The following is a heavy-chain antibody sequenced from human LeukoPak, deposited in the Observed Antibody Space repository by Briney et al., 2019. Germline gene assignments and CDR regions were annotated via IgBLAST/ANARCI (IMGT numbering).Heavy chain of an antibody. Sequence: PSETLSLTCTVSGGSISSGDYYWSWIRQPPGKGLEWIGYIYYSGSTYYNPSLKSRVTISVDTSKNQFSLKLSSVTAVDTAVYYCAGSYYDFWSGYPDYYYYYGMDVWGQGTTVTVSS. J-gene: IGHJ6*02. CDR1: GGSISSGDYY. V-gene: IGHV4-30-4*01. CDR2: IYYSGST. CDR3: AGSYYDFWSGYPDYYYYYGMDV. D-gene: IGHD3-3*01.